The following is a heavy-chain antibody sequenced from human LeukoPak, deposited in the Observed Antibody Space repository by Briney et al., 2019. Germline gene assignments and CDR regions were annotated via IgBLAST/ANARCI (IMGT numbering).Heavy chain of an antibody. CDR2: IYTSGST. D-gene: IGHD5-18*01. CDR1: GGSISSYY. J-gene: IGHJ4*02. CDR3: ATQYSYGYRDVEEWPSHFDY. V-gene: IGHV4-4*07. Sequence: SETLSLTCTVSGGSISSYYWSWIRQPAGKGLEWIGRIYTSGSTNYNPSLKSRVTMSVDTSKNQFSLKLSSVTAADTAVYYCATQYSYGYRDVEEWPSHFDYWGQGTLVTVSS.